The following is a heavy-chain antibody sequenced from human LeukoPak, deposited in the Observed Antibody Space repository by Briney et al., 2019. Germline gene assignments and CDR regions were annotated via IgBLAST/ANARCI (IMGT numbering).Heavy chain of an antibody. V-gene: IGHV1-8*01. CDR3: ARVIVGATTGLYDDAFDI. Sequence: ASVKVSCKASGYTFTSYDINWVRQATGQGLEWMGWMNPNSGNTGYAQKFQGRVTMTRNTSISTAYMELSSLRSEDTAVYYCARVIVGATTGLYDDAFDIWGQGTMVTVSS. J-gene: IGHJ3*02. D-gene: IGHD1-26*01. CDR1: GYTFTSYD. CDR2: MNPNSGNT.